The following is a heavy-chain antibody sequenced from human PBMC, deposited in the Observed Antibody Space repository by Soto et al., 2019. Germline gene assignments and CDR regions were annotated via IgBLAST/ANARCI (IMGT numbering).Heavy chain of an antibody. CDR1: GFTFSDYY. J-gene: IGHJ6*02. CDR2: ISSSSSYT. V-gene: IGHV3-11*05. D-gene: IGHD6-13*01. Sequence: PGGSLRLSGAASGFTFSDYYMSWIRQAPGKGLEWVSYISSSSSYTNYADSVKGRCTITRDNAKNSLYLQMNTLRAEDTAVYYCARVQAGAGTGSINYYGMDVWGQGTTVTVSS. CDR3: ARVQAGAGTGSINYYGMDV.